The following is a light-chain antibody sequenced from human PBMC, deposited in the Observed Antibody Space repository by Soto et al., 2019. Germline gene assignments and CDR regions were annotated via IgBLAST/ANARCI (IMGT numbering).Light chain of an antibody. J-gene: IGKJ1*01. CDR1: QRISAW. Sequence: DIQMTQSPSTLSATAGDRVTITCRASQRISAWLAWYQKKPGKAPKLLIYDASNLASGVPSRFSGSGSGTEFTLTISNLQPADFATYYCQQYENYWTFGQGTKVEI. V-gene: IGKV1-5*01. CDR2: DAS. CDR3: QQYENYWT.